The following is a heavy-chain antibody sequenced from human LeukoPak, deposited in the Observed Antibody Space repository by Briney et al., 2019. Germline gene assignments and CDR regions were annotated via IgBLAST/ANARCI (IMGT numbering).Heavy chain of an antibody. D-gene: IGHD3-3*01. CDR3: AKVPPDIMIVGVAEDPDY. V-gene: IGHV3-23*01. J-gene: IGHJ4*02. CDR2: TNGSGGST. Sequence: PGGSLRLSCAASGCTFSSHAMCWGCQAQGKGLEWVSATNGSGGSTYYADSVKDRFTISRNNYKNTLYLQMNSLRADDTAVYYCAKVPPDIMIVGVAEDPDYWGQRTLVTVSS. CDR1: GCTFSSHA.